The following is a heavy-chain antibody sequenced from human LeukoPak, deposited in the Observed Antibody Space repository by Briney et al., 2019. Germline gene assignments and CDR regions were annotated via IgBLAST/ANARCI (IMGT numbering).Heavy chain of an antibody. CDR1: GFTFSTSW. CDR2: IKSDGSST. J-gene: IGHJ4*02. CDR3: ARGGSPFY. D-gene: IGHD3-10*01. Sequence: PGGSLRLSCEASGFTFSTSWMHWVRQAPGKGLVWVSRIKSDGSSTNYADSVKGRVTIFRDNAKNMLYLQMTSLRAEDTAVYYCARGGSPFYWGQGTLVTVSS. V-gene: IGHV3-74*01.